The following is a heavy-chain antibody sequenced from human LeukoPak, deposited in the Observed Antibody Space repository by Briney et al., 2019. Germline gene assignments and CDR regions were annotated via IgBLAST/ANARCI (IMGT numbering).Heavy chain of an antibody. D-gene: IGHD5-18*01. CDR3: ARDRAMVGPGYGMDV. CDR1: GGTFSSYA. Sequence: SVKVSCKASGGTFSSYAISWVRQAPGQGLEWMGRIIPILGIANYAQKFQGRVTITADKSTSTACMELSSLRSEDTAVYYCARDRAMVGPGYGMDVWGQGTTVTVSS. CDR2: IIPILGIA. V-gene: IGHV1-69*04. J-gene: IGHJ6*02.